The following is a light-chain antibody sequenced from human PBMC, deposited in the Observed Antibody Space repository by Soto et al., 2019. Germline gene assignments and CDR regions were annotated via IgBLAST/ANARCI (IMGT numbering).Light chain of an antibody. CDR1: SSNIGAYNF. CDR3: TSWTTSTTMI. J-gene: IGLJ2*01. V-gene: IGLV2-14*03. Sequence: QSVLTQPASVSGSPGQSITISCTGTSSNIGAYNFVSWYQQHPCKAPKLMLYDVNIRPSGVSNRFSGSKSGNTASLTISWLQAEDEADYYCTSWTTSTTMIFGGGTKVTVL. CDR2: DVN.